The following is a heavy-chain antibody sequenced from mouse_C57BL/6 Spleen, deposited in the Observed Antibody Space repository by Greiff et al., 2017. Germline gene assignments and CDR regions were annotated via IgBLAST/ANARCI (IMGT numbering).Heavy chain of an antibody. J-gene: IGHJ1*03. V-gene: IGHV8-8*01. CDR3: ARIPYYSNYWYFDV. Sequence: QVTLKECGPGILQPSQTLSLTCSFSGFSLSTFGMGVGWIRQPSGKGLEWLAHIWWDDDKYYNPALKSRLTISKDTSKNQVFLKIANVDTADTATYYCARIPYYSNYWYFDVWGTGTTVTVSS. D-gene: IGHD2-5*01. CDR2: IWWDDDK. CDR1: GFSLSTFGMG.